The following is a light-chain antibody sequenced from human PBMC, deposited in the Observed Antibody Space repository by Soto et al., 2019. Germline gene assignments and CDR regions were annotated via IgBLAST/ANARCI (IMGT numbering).Light chain of an antibody. CDR2: AAS. CDR3: QQANSFPIT. J-gene: IGKJ5*01. CDR1: QGISSW. V-gene: IGKV1-12*01. Sequence: DIHMTPNPSSVSASVGDRVTITCRASQGISSWLAWYQKKPGKAPNLLIYAASSLQSGVPSRFSGSESGTDLTLTISSLQPEDCAIYFCQQANSFPITFGHGTRLEIK.